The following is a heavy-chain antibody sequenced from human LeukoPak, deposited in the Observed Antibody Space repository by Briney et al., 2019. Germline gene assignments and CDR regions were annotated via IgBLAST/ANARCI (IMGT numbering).Heavy chain of an antibody. Sequence: PGGSLRLSCAASGFTFSSYSMNWVRQAPGKGLEWVSHISSCSSTIYYADSVKGRFTISRDNAKNSLYLQMNSLRAEDTAVYYCARELSLDYGDYVVGMDVWGQGTTVTVSS. D-gene: IGHD4-17*01. J-gene: IGHJ6*02. CDR3: ARELSLDYGDYVVGMDV. CDR1: GFTFSSYS. V-gene: IGHV3-48*04. CDR2: ISSCSSTI.